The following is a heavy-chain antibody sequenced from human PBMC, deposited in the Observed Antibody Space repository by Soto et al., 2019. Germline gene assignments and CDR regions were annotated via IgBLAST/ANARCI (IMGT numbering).Heavy chain of an antibody. D-gene: IGHD2-2*01. CDR1: GGSVSSGSYY. CDR2: IYYSGST. V-gene: IGHV4-61*01. J-gene: IGHJ4*02. CDR3: ARAYQLLAFDY. Sequence: PSETLSLTCTVSGGSVSSGSYYWSWIRQPPGKGLEWIGYIYYSGSTNYNPSLKSRVTISVDTSKNQFSLKLSSVTAADTAVYYCARAYQLLAFDYWGQGTLVTVSS.